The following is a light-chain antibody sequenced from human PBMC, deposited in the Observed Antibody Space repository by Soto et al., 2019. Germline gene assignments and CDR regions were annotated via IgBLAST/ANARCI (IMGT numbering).Light chain of an antibody. CDR1: QGISSY. J-gene: IGKJ3*01. Sequence: IQLTQSPSSLSASVGDRVTITCRASQGISSYFAWYQQKPGKAPKLLIYAASTLQSGVPSRFSGSGSGTVFTLTISSLQPEDFATYYCQQLNSYPPEFTFGPGTKVDIK. CDR3: QQLNSYPPEFT. CDR2: AAS. V-gene: IGKV1-9*01.